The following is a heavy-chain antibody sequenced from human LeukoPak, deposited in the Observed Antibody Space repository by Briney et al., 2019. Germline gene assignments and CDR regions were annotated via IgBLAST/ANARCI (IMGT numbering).Heavy chain of an antibody. CDR2: INTNGRTI. CDR3: ARDESWLPDY. D-gene: IGHD5-18*01. Sequence: GGSLRLSCAASGFIFSSYEMNWVRQAPGKGLEWLSYINTNGRTIYYADSVKGRFTISRDNAKNSLYLQMNSLRAEDTAVYYCARDESWLPDYWGQGTLVTVSS. CDR1: GFIFSSYE. V-gene: IGHV3-48*03. J-gene: IGHJ4*02.